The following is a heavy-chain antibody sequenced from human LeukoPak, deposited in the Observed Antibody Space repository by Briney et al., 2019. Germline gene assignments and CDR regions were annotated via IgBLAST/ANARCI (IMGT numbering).Heavy chain of an antibody. CDR3: AGLDYDFWSGSRRFDP. J-gene: IGHJ5*02. V-gene: IGHV4-34*01. CDR1: GGSFSGYY. Sequence: SETLSLTCAVYGGSFSGYYWSWIRQPPGKGLEWIGEINHSGSTNYNPSLKSRVTISVDTSKNQFSLKLSSVTAADTAVYYCAGLDYDFWSGSRRFDPWGQGTLVTVSS. D-gene: IGHD3-3*01. CDR2: INHSGST.